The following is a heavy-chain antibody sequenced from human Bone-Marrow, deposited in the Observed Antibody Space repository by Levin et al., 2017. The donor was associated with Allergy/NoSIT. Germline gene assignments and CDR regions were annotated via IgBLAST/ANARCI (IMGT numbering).Heavy chain of an antibody. V-gene: IGHV3-23*01. J-gene: IGHJ4*02. CDR3: AKSSGATAY. CDR2: ISGSGDST. D-gene: IGHD1-26*01. Sequence: LSLTCAVSGFPFTTYAMSWVRQAPGKGLEWVAAISGSGDSTYYADSVKGRFTISRDNSKSTLYLQLNSLRAEDTAVYYCAKSSGATAYWGQGTLVTVSS. CDR1: GFPFTTYA.